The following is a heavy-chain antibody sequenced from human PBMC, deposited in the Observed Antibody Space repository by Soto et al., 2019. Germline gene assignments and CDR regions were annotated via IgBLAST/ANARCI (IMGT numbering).Heavy chain of an antibody. D-gene: IGHD1-26*01. CDR3: AKVVRVA. CDR2: IRGSGDST. CDR1: GFTFISYA. Sequence: HPGGSPRLSCTASGFTFISYAMSWVLQASGEELEWLSAIRGSGDSTYYADSVKGRFTISRDHLKYTLYLQMNRLRAEGTAVYYCAKVVRVAWGQGTLVTVSS. V-gene: IGHV3-23*01. J-gene: IGHJ5*02.